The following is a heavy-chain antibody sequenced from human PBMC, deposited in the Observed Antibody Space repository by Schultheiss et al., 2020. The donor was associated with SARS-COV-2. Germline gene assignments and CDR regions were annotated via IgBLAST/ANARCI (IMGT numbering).Heavy chain of an antibody. CDR2: INHSGST. D-gene: IGHD1-26*01. V-gene: IGHV4-39*07. CDR3: ARLTSGSYFYYYYYMDV. Sequence: SETLSLTCTVSGGSISSSSYYWGWIRQPPGKGLEWIGEINHSGSTNYNPSLKSRVTISVDTSKNQFSLKLSSVTAADTAVYYCARLTSGSYFYYYYYMDVWGKGTTVTVSS. J-gene: IGHJ6*03. CDR1: GGSISSSSYY.